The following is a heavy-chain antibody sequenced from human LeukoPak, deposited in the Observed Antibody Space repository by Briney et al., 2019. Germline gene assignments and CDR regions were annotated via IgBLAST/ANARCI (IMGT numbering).Heavy chain of an antibody. V-gene: IGHV3-74*01. J-gene: IGHJ5*02. Sequence: PGGSLRLSCAASGFTFSSYWMHWVRQAPGKGLVWVSRINTDGSSTSYADSVKGRFTISRDNAKNTLYLQMNSLRAEDTAVYYCVFFQAAGTWFDPWGQGTLVTVSS. CDR3: VFFQAAGTWFDP. D-gene: IGHD6-13*01. CDR2: INTDGSST. CDR1: GFTFSSYW.